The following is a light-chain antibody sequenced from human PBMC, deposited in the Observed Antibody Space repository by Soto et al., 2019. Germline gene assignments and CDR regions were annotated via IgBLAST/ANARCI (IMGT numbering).Light chain of an antibody. CDR3: QQYNSYSRP. CDR2: DAS. CDR1: QSISSW. J-gene: IGKJ4*02. V-gene: IGKV1-5*01. Sequence: DIQMTQSPSTLSASVGDRVTITCRASQSISSWLAWYQQKPGKAPKLLIYDASSLESGVPSRFSGSGSGTEFTLNISSLQPDDFATYYCQQYNSYSRPSGGGTKVEIK.